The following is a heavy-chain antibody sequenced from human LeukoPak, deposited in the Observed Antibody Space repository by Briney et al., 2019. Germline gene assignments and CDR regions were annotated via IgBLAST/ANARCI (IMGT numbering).Heavy chain of an antibody. CDR3: ARGTVTKGGHYYYYMDV. D-gene: IGHD4-17*01. J-gene: IGHJ6*03. CDR2: IYHSGST. CDR1: GYSISSGYY. V-gene: IGHV4-38-2*02. Sequence: PSETLSLTCTVSGYSISSGYYWGWIRQPPGKGLEWIGSIYHSGSTYYNPSLKSRVTISVDTSKNQFSLKLSSVTAADTAVYYCARGTVTKGGHYYYYMDVWGKGTTVTVSS.